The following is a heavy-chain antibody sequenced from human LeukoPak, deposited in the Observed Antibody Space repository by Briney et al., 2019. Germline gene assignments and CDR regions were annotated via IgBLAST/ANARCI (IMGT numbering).Heavy chain of an antibody. D-gene: IGHD3-22*01. CDR1: GFTFSSYG. CDR2: IRYDGSNE. J-gene: IGHJ4*02. V-gene: IGHV3-30*02. Sequence: GGSLRLSCAASGFTFSSYGMHWVRQAPGKGLEWVAFIRYDGSNEYYADSVKGRFTISRDNSKNTLYLQMNSLRAEDTAVYYCAKEYYYDSSGYLHYWGQGTLVTVSS. CDR3: AKEYYYDSSGYLHY.